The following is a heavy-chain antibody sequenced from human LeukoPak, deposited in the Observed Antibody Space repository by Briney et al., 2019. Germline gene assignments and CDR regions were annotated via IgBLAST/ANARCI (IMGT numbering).Heavy chain of an antibody. CDR1: GFTVSSNY. V-gene: IGHV3-53*01. Sequence: GGSLRLSCAASGFTVSSNYMSWVRQAPGKGLEWVSVIYSGGSTHYADSVKGRFTISRDNSKNTLYLQMNSLRAEDTAVYYCARTGLYSNYALDPWGQGTLVTVSS. D-gene: IGHD4-11*01. CDR2: IYSGGST. CDR3: ARTGLYSNYALDP. J-gene: IGHJ5*02.